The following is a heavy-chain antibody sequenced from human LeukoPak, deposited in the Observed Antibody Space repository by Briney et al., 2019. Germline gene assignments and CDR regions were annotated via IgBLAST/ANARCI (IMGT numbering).Heavy chain of an antibody. J-gene: IGHJ5*02. CDR1: GGTFSSYA. Sequence: SVKVSCKASGGTFSSYAISWVRQAPGQGLEWMGRLIPIFGTANYAQKFQGRVTITTDESTSTAYMELSSLRAEDTAVYYCARDLLGLGLAAAGTENWFDPWGQGTLVTVSS. D-gene: IGHD6-13*01. CDR3: ARDLLGLGLAAAGTENWFDP. V-gene: IGHV1-69*05. CDR2: LIPIFGTA.